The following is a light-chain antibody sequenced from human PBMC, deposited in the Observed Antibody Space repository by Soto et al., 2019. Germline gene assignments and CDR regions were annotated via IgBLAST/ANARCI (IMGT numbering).Light chain of an antibody. CDR2: AAS. J-gene: IGKJ1*01. CDR3: QQLNSYPWT. V-gene: IGKV1-9*01. CDR1: QGISSY. Sequence: DIPLTQSPSFLSASVGDRVTITCRASQGISSYLAWYQQKPGKAPKLLIYAASTLQSGVPSRFSGSGSGTEFTLTINSLQPEDFATYYCQQLNSYPWTFGQGTKVEIK.